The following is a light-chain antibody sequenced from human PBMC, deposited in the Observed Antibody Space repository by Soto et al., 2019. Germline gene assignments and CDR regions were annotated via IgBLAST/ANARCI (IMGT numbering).Light chain of an antibody. CDR1: QTGSHG. CDR3: QQYNTYWT. J-gene: IGKJ1*01. V-gene: IGKV1-5*01. CDR2: DAS. Sequence: DIHLTQYPSTLSASVGDRVTITCRAGQTGSHGLAWCQQKPGKAPKLLIFDASSLENGVPSRFSGSGSGTEFTLTITGLQPDDFATYYCQQYNTYWTFGQGTKVDIK.